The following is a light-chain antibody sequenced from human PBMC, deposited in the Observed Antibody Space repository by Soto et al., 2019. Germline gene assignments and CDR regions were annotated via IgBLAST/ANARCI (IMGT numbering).Light chain of an antibody. V-gene: IGLV1-44*01. J-gene: IGLJ1*01. CDR1: SSNIGSNT. Sequence: QSALTQPRSASGTPGQRVTISCSGSSSNIGSNTVNWYQQLPGTAPKLLIYSHNQRPSGVPDRFSVSKSGTSASLAISGLQSEDEADYYCATWDDSLDGYVFGTGTQLTVL. CDR3: ATWDDSLDGYV. CDR2: SHN.